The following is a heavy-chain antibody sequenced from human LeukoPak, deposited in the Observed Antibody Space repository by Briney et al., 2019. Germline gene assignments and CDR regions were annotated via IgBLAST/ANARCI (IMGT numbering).Heavy chain of an antibody. CDR3: AKGLHYYDSSGEFDY. J-gene: IGHJ4*02. D-gene: IGHD3-22*01. CDR2: ISYDGSNK. CDR1: GFTFSSYG. Sequence: GGSLRLSCAASGFTFSSYGMHWVRQAPGKGLEWVAVISYDGSNKYYADSVKGRFTISRDNSKNTLYLQMNSLRAEDTAVYYCAKGLHYYDSSGEFDYWGQGTLVTVSS. V-gene: IGHV3-30*18.